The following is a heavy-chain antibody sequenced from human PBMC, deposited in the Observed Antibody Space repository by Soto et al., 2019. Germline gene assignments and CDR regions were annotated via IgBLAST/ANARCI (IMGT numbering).Heavy chain of an antibody. V-gene: IGHV3-23*01. CDR3: AKDRNAGITSFDY. CDR2: ISGSGGST. D-gene: IGHD1-1*01. Sequence: GGSLRLSCAASGFTFSSYAMSWVRQAPGKGLEWVSAISGSGGSTYYADSVKGRFTISRDNSKNTLYLQMNSLRAEDKAVYYCAKDRNAGITSFDYWGQGTLVTVSS. CDR1: GFTFSSYA. J-gene: IGHJ4*02.